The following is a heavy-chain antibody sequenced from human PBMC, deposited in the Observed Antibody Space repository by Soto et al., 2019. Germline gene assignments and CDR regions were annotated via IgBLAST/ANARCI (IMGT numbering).Heavy chain of an antibody. V-gene: IGHV3-21*01. D-gene: IGHD3-16*01. CDR1: GFVFSYFQ. CDR2: ITGTSAFT. Sequence: GGTLRLSCAASGFVFSYFQFNWVRQAPGGGLEWLSSITGTSAFTEYAESIEGRFTISRDNPNKLLFLHMNNLRPADTAVYYCARDNLAFQGAFDLWGQGTLVTVSS. J-gene: IGHJ4*02. CDR3: ARDNLAFQGAFDL.